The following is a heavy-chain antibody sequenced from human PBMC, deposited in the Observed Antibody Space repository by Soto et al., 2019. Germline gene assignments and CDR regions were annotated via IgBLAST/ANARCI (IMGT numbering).Heavy chain of an antibody. J-gene: IGHJ2*01. CDR1: GFTFSSYD. Sequence: GGSLRLSCAASGFTFSSYDFHWVRQATGKGLEWVSAIGVGGDTYYPGSVKGRFTISRENAKNSLYLQMNSLTPGDTAVYFCAREILDTTSTGWYFDLWGRGTLVTVSS. V-gene: IGHV3-13*01. D-gene: IGHD3-3*01. CDR2: IGVGGDT. CDR3: AREILDTTSTGWYFDL.